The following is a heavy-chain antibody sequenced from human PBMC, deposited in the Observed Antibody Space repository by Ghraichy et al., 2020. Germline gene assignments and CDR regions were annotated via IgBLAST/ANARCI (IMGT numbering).Heavy chain of an antibody. D-gene: IGHD5-18*01. CDR2: ISGSGGNT. CDR3: ASGYSYGGPY. Sequence: GGSLRLSCAASGFTFISYAMPWVRQAPGKGLEWVSAISGSGGNTYYADSVKGRFTISRDNSRNTLYLQMNSLRAEDTAVYYCASGYSYGGPYWGQGTLVTVSS. CDR1: GFTFISYA. J-gene: IGHJ4*02. V-gene: IGHV3-23*01.